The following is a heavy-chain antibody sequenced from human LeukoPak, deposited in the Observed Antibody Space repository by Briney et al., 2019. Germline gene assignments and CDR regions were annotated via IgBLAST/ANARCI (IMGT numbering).Heavy chain of an antibody. Sequence: SETLSLTCAVYGGSFSGYYWSWIRQPPGKGLEWIGEINHSGSTNYNLSLKSRVTISVDTSKNQFSLKLSSVTAADTAVYYCAREVGSSGYSGDYWGQGTLVTVSS. CDR2: INHSGST. CDR1: GGSFSGYY. J-gene: IGHJ4*02. D-gene: IGHD3-22*01. CDR3: AREVGSSGYSGDY. V-gene: IGHV4-34*01.